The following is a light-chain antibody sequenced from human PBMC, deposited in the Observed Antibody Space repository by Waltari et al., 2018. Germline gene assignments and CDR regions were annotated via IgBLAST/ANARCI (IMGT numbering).Light chain of an antibody. V-gene: IGKV3-20*01. J-gene: IGKJ1*01. Sequence: SCSANQSVCRALTWYQQKPGQSPRLPIYGSSTRATGIPDRFSGSGFGTDFSLTISRLEPEDFAVYYCQRNDRLPVTFGQGTKVEIK. CDR3: QRNDRLPVT. CDR2: GSS. CDR1: QSVCRA.